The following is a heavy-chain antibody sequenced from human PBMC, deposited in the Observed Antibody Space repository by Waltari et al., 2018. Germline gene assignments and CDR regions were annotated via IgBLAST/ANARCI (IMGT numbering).Heavy chain of an antibody. D-gene: IGHD6-13*01. V-gene: IGHV1-3*01. Sequence: QVQLVQSGAAVKKPGASVKVSCKASGYTFTNYAMHWVRQAPGQRLEWMGWINAGNGNTKYSQKFQGRVTITRDTSASTAYMELSSLRSEDTAVYYCARDTLYSRRYYYYYGMDVWGQGTTVTVSS. CDR2: INAGNGNT. J-gene: IGHJ6*02. CDR1: GYTFTNYA. CDR3: ARDTLYSRRYYYYYGMDV.